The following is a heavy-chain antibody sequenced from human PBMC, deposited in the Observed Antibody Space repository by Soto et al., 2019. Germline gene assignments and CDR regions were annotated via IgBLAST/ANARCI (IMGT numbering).Heavy chain of an antibody. CDR3: ARDSERRYDILTGTSVY. Sequence: VASVKVSCKASGYTFTSYGISWVRQAPGQGLEWMGWISAYNGNTNYAQKLQGRVTMTTDTSTSTAYMELRSLRSDDTAVYYCARDSERRYDILTGTSVYWGQGTLVTVSS. D-gene: IGHD3-9*01. CDR2: ISAYNGNT. CDR1: GYTFTSYG. V-gene: IGHV1-18*01. J-gene: IGHJ4*02.